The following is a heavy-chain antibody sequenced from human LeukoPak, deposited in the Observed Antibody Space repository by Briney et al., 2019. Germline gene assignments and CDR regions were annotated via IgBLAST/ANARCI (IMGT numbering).Heavy chain of an antibody. CDR2: INTNTGNP. CDR3: ARCRDRILTGSTYYMDV. Sequence: APVKVSCKASGYTFTSYAMNWVRQAPGQGPEWMGWINTNTGNPTYAQGFTGRFVFSLDTSVSTAYLQISSLKAEDTAVYYCARCRDRILTGSTYYMDVWGKGTTVTVSS. D-gene: IGHD3-9*01. J-gene: IGHJ6*03. CDR1: GYTFTSYA. V-gene: IGHV7-4-1*02.